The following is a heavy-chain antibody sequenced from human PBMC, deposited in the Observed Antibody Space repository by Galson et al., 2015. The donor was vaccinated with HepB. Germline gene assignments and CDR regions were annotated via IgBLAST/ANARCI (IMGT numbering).Heavy chain of an antibody. CDR2: IIPIFGTA. CDR3: ARVDLRYRRFDP. V-gene: IGHV1-69*13. D-gene: IGHD3-9*01. CDR1: GGTFSSYA. J-gene: IGHJ5*02. Sequence: SVKVSCKASGGTFSSYAISWVRQAPGQGLEWMGGIIPIFGTANYAQKFQGRVTITADESTSTAYMELSSLRSEDTAVYYCARVDLRYRRFDPWGQGTLVTVSS.